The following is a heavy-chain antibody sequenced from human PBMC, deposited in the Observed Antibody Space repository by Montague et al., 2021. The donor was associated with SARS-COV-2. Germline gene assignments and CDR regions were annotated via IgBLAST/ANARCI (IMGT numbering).Heavy chain of an antibody. CDR2: INPDGDAT. V-gene: IGHV3-74*01. J-gene: IGHJ4*02. D-gene: IGHD4/OR15-4a*01. CDR1: GFPFSTYW. CDR3: ARSNLHDYADY. Sequence: PLRLSWAASGFPFSTYWMYLIRQVPGKGLAWVSRINPDGDATTYADSVKGRFTISRDNSKNILYLQMNSLRGEDTAVYYCARSNLHDYADYWGRGNLVTVSS.